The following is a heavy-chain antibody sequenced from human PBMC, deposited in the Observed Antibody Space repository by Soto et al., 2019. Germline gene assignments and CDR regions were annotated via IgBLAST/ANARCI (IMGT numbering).Heavy chain of an antibody. J-gene: IGHJ4*02. D-gene: IGHD4-17*01. CDR2: IYISGNT. Sequence: SETLSLTCNVCSGSISGYYWSWIRQPAGKGLEWIGRIYISGNTKYNPSLQNRVSMSLDSSKKQFSLSLRSVTAADTAVYYCARHYGDTLFFENWGQGTLVTVSS. CDR3: ARHYGDTLFFEN. CDR1: SGSISGYY. V-gene: IGHV4-4*07.